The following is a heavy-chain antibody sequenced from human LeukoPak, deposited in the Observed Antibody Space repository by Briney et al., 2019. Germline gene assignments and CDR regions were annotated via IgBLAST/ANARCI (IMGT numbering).Heavy chain of an antibody. CDR3: ARTGSVAVAEFDY. Sequence: GSLRLSCAASGFTFSSYGMSWVRQAPGKGLEWVSTISGRDSNTYYADSVEGRFTISRDNSKNTLYLQMNSLRAEDTAVYYCARTGSVAVAEFDYWGQGTLVTVPS. J-gene: IGHJ4*02. CDR1: GFTFSSYG. V-gene: IGHV3-23*01. D-gene: IGHD6-19*01. CDR2: ISGRDSNT.